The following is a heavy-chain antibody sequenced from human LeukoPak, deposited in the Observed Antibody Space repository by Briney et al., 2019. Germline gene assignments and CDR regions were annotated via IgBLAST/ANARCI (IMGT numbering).Heavy chain of an antibody. V-gene: IGHV1-18*01. J-gene: IGHJ4*02. CDR3: ARSLDAGNPPESGY. CDR1: GYTFSSYG. Sequence: ASVKVSCKAFGYTFSSYGISWVRQASGQGLEWMGWITPYNGNTNYAQNFHGRVTMTTDTSTSTAYMELRSLRSDDTAVYYCARSLDAGNPPESGYWGQGTLVTVSS. CDR2: ITPYNGNT. D-gene: IGHD4-23*01.